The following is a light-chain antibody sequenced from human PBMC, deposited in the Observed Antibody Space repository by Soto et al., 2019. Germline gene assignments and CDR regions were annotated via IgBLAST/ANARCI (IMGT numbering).Light chain of an antibody. J-gene: IGLJ1*01. Sequence: QAVVTQPPSVSGAPGQRVTISCTGSSSNIGAGYAVHWYQQLPGTAPKLLIYDNLNRPSGVPDRFSGSRSGTSASLAITGRQAEDEADYYCQTVDSSLNVYVFGPGTKLTVL. CDR1: SSNIGAGYA. CDR3: QTVDSSLNVYV. CDR2: DNL. V-gene: IGLV1-40*01.